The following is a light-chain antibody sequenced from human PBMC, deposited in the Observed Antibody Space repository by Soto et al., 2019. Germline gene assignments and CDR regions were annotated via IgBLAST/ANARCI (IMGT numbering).Light chain of an antibody. CDR3: QTWGTGIVV. Sequence: QSVLTQSPSASASLGASVKLTCTLSSGHSSYAIAWHQQQPEKGPRYLMKLNSDGSHSKGDGIPDRFSGSSSGAERYLTISSLQSEDEADYYCQTWGTGIVVFGGGNKVTVL. CDR2: LNSDGSH. CDR1: SGHSSYA. V-gene: IGLV4-69*01. J-gene: IGLJ2*01.